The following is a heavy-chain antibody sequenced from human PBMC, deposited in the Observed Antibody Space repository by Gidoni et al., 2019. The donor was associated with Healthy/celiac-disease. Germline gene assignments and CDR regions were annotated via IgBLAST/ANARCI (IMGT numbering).Heavy chain of an antibody. CDR3: ARDFSGYDYGKYYYYYYYMDV. CDR2: ISSSGSTI. J-gene: IGHJ6*03. D-gene: IGHD5-12*01. V-gene: IGHV3-11*01. CDR1: GFTFSAYF. Sequence: QVQLVESGGGLVKPGGSLRLPCAASGFTFSAYFLRWIRQAPGKGLEWVSYISSSGSTIYYADSVKGRFTISRDNAKNSLYLQMNSLRAEDTAVYYCARDFSGYDYGKYYYYYYYMDVWGKGTTVTVSS.